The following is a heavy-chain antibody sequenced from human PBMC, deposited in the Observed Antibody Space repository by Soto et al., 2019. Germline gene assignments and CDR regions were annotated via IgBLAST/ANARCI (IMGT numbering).Heavy chain of an antibody. CDR3: ARHKGNSSSTSCYGMDV. J-gene: IGHJ6*02. Sequence: PGESLKISCKGSGYSFSTYWIVWVRQMPGKGLEWMGTIYPGDSDTRYSTSFQGQVTISADKSISTAYLQWNSLKASDTAMYFCARHKGNSSSTSCYGMDVWGQGATVTVSS. CDR1: GYSFSTYW. V-gene: IGHV5-51*01. CDR2: IYPGDSDT. D-gene: IGHD2-2*01.